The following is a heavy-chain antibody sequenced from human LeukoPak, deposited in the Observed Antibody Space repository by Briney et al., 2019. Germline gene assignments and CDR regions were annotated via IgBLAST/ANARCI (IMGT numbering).Heavy chain of an antibody. CDR2: ISSSGSGGNT. CDR1: GVTLSNYA. Sequence: PGGSLRLSCVASGVTLSNYAMSWARQAPGEGLEWVSGISSSGSGGNTYYADSVKGRFTISRDSSRNTLFLHMNTLRAEDTAIYYCAKDRTVGASYWYFDLWGRGTLVTVSS. V-gene: IGHV3-23*01. CDR3: AKDRTVGASYWYFDL. D-gene: IGHD1-26*01. J-gene: IGHJ2*01.